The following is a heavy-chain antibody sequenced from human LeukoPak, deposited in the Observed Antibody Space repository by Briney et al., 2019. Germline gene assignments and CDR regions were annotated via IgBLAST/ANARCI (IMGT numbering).Heavy chain of an antibody. CDR3: ARLYSSSLGRVFDY. Sequence: SETLSLTCTVSGASINYYYWTWIRQPPGKGLEWIGYIYNSGSTNYNPSLKSRVTISVDTSKNQFSLKLSSVTAADTAVYYCARLYSSSLGRVFDYWGQGTLVTVSS. D-gene: IGHD4-11*01. V-gene: IGHV4-59*01. J-gene: IGHJ4*02. CDR2: IYNSGST. CDR1: GASINYYY.